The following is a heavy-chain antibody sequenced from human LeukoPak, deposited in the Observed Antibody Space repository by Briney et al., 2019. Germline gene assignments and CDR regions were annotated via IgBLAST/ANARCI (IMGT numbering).Heavy chain of an antibody. D-gene: IGHD6-19*01. V-gene: IGHV3-30-3*01. CDR1: GFTFSSYA. J-gene: IGHJ4*02. CDR2: ISYDGSNK. Sequence: PGGSLRLSCAASGFTFSSYAMHWVRQAPGKGLEWVAVISYDGSNKYYADSVKGRFTFSRDNSKNTLYLQLNSLRAEDTAVYYCARDAAAVARDPYFDYWGQGTLVTVSS. CDR3: ARDAAAVARDPYFDY.